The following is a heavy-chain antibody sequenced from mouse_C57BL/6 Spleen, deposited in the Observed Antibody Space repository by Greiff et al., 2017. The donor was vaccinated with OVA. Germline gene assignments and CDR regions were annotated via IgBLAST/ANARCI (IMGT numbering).Heavy chain of an antibody. Sequence: QVQLQQPGAELVMPGASVKLSCKASGYTFTSYWMHWLKQRPGQGLEWIGEIDPSDSYTNYNQKFKGKSTLTVDKSSSTAYMQLSSLTSEDSAVYYCARGGTWRYFDVWGTGTTVTVSS. D-gene: IGHD4-1*01. CDR2: IDPSDSYT. CDR3: ARGGTWRYFDV. J-gene: IGHJ1*03. V-gene: IGHV1-69*01. CDR1: GYTFTSYW.